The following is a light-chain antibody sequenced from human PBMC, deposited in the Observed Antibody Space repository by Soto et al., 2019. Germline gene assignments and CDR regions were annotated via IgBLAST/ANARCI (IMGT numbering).Light chain of an antibody. Sequence: DFVMTQSPDSLAVSMGERATINCKSSQSDLYGSNNKKYLAWYQQKTGQPPKLLINLASTRESGVPDRVSGRGSGTDFNLTISSLQAEDVAVYYCHRYYGTPLTFGGGTRVEIK. CDR3: HRYYGTPLT. CDR2: LAS. V-gene: IGKV4-1*01. J-gene: IGKJ4*01. CDR1: QSDLYGSNNKKY.